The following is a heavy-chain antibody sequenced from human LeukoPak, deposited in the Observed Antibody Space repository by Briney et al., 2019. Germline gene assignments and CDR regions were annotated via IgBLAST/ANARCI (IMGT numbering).Heavy chain of an antibody. Sequence: PETLPLTCSVYGGSFSGYYWSWIRQPPGKGLEWIGEINHSGSTNYNSSLKSRVIISGDTSKNQFSLKLSSVTAADTAVYYCARTVTLDYWGQGTLVTVSS. V-gene: IGHV4-34*01. CDR2: INHSGST. CDR1: GGSFSGYY. J-gene: IGHJ4*02. CDR3: ARTVTLDY. D-gene: IGHD4-23*01.